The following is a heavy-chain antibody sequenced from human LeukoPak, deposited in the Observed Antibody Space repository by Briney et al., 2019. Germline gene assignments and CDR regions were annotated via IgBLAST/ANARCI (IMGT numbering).Heavy chain of an antibody. CDR1: GFTFSSYS. V-gene: IGHV3-48*01. Sequence: GGSLRLSCAASGFTFSSYSMNWVRQAPGKGLEWVSYISSSSSTIYYADSVKGRFTISRDNAKNSLYLQMNSLRAEDTAVYYCARKRVFGVAPEHFDYWGQGTLVTVSS. J-gene: IGHJ4*02. D-gene: IGHD3-3*01. CDR2: ISSSSSTI. CDR3: ARKRVFGVAPEHFDY.